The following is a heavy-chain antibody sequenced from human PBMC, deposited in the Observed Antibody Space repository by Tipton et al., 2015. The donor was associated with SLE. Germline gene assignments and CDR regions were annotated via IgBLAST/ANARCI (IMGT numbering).Heavy chain of an antibody. CDR3: ARIPSHRDYGDYVRGYYFDF. CDR1: GYTFTGYY. CDR2: INPNSGGT. V-gene: IGHV1-2*02. J-gene: IGHJ4*02. Sequence: QVQLVQSGAEVKKPGASVKVSCKASGYTFTGYYMHWVRQAPGQGLEWMGWINPNSGGTNYAQKFQGRVTMTRDTSISTAYMELNRLRSDDTAVYYCARIPSHRDYGDYVRGYYFDFWGQGTLVTVSS. D-gene: IGHD4-17*01.